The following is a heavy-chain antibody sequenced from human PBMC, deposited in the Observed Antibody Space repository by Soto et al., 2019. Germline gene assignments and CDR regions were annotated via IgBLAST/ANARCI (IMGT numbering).Heavy chain of an antibody. CDR3: ARDRSEMLTGPIEY. J-gene: IGHJ4*02. Sequence: EVQLVESGGGWVQPGGSLRLSCAASGFSVSSNYMTWVRQAPGKGLEWVSVIYSDGTTYYTESVKGYFTISRDNSKNVVYLQMNNLSAEDTDVYYCARDRSEMLTGPIEYWGQGTLVTVSS. V-gene: IGHV3-66*01. CDR1: GFSVSSNY. D-gene: IGHD3-3*01. CDR2: IYSDGTT.